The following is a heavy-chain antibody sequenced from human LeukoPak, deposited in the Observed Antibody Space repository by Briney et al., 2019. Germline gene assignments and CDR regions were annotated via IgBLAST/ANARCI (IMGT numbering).Heavy chain of an antibody. J-gene: IGHJ4*02. V-gene: IGHV3-30*02. D-gene: IGHD3-16*02. Sequence: PGGSLRLSCAASGFTFSSYGMHWVRQAPGKGLEWVAFIRYDGSNKYYADSVKGRFTISRDNSKNTLYLQMNSLRAEDTAVYYCAPIMITFGGVIPFDYWGRGTLVTVSS. CDR2: IRYDGSNK. CDR1: GFTFSSYG. CDR3: APIMITFGGVIPFDY.